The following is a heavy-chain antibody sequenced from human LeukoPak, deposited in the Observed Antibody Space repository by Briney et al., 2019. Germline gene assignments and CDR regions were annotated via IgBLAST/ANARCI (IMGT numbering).Heavy chain of an antibody. J-gene: IGHJ3*02. CDR1: GYTFTAYF. D-gene: IGHD3-22*01. CDR2: INPNSGDT. CDR3: ARFYYDDAFDI. V-gene: IGHV1-2*04. Sequence: ASVKVSCKASGYTFTAYFMYWVRQAPGQGLEWMGWINPNSGDTDFAQKFQGWVTMTRDTSISTAYMELSRLRSDDAAVYYCARFYYDDAFDIWGQGTMVTVSS.